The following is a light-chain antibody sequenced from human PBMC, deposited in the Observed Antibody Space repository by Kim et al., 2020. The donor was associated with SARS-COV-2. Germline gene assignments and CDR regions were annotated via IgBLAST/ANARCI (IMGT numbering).Light chain of an antibody. CDR2: DVS. CDR3: SSYTSSTTLVV. Sequence: QSITISCTGTSGDVGGYIYVSWYQQHPGKAPKLMIYDVSNRPSGVSNRFSGSKSGNTASLTISGHQAEDEADYYCSSYTSSTTLVVFGGGTQLTVL. V-gene: IGLV2-14*03. J-gene: IGLJ2*01. CDR1: SGDVGGYIY.